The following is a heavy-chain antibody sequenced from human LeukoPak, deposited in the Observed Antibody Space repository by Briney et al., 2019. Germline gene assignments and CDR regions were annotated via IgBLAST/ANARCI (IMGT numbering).Heavy chain of an antibody. J-gene: IGHJ4*02. D-gene: IGHD3-10*01. CDR1: GGSFSGYY. CDR3: ARVGHYYSGSGSYLGGFDY. V-gene: IGHV4-34*01. CDR2: INHSGST. Sequence: PSETLSLTCAVYGGSFSGYYWSWIRQPPGKGLEWIGEINHSGSTNYNPSLKSRVTISVDKSKNQFSLKLSSVTAADTAVYYCARVGHYYSGSGSYLGGFDYWGQGTLVTVSS.